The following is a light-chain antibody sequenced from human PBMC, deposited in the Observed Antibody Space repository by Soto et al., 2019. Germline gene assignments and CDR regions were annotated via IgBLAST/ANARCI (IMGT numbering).Light chain of an antibody. CDR2: LGS. J-gene: IGKJ1*01. CDR3: MQARQTPWT. Sequence: DIVMTQSPLSLAVTPGEPASISCRSSQSLLNSIGYNHLDWYLQKPGQSPQLLIYLGSTRASGVPDRFSGSGSGTDFILKISRVEAEDVGVYYCMQARQTPWTFGLGTKVDIK. V-gene: IGKV2-28*01. CDR1: QSLLNSIGYNH.